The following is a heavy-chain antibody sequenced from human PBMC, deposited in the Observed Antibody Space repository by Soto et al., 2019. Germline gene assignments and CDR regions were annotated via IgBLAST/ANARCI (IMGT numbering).Heavy chain of an antibody. D-gene: IGHD3-3*01. Sequence: SQTLSLTCAISGDSVSSNSAAWNWIRQSPSRGLEWLGRTYYRSKWYNDYAVSVKSRITINPDTSKNQFSLQLNSVTPEDTAVYYCARGSLIDYDFWSGYPPQDYYGMDVWGQGTTVTVSS. CDR3: ARGSLIDYDFWSGYPPQDYYGMDV. V-gene: IGHV6-1*01. J-gene: IGHJ6*02. CDR2: TYYRSKWYN. CDR1: GDSVSSNSAA.